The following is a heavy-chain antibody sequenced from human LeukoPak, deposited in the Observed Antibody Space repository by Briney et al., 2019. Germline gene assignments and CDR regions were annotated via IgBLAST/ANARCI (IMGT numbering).Heavy chain of an antibody. D-gene: IGHD2-8*01. CDR2: IKQDGSEN. CDR3: ARSRYCTNGICSYFDY. J-gene: IGHJ4*02. Sequence: GGSLRLSCAVSGFTLSNYWMSWVRQASGKGLEWVANIKQDGSENYYVDSVKGRFTISRDNAKNSLYLQMNSLRAEDTAVYYCARSRYCTNGICSYFDYWGRGTLVTVSS. CDR1: GFTLSNYW. V-gene: IGHV3-7*03.